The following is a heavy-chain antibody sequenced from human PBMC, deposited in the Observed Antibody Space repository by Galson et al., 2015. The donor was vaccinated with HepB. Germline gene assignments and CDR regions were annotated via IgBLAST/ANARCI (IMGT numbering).Heavy chain of an antibody. CDR2: IYYSGST. Sequence: ETLSLTCTVSGGSISSSSYYWGWIRQPPGKGLEWIGSIYYSGSTYYNPSLKSRVTISVDTSKNQFSLKLSSVTAADTAVYYCARHPSYYYDSSGYYWGWFDPWGQGTLVTVSS. CDR1: GGSISSSSYY. CDR3: ARHPSYYYDSSGYYWGWFDP. D-gene: IGHD3-22*01. V-gene: IGHV4-39*01. J-gene: IGHJ5*02.